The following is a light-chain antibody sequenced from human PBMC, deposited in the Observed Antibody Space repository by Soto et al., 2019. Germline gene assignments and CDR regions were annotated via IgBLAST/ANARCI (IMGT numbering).Light chain of an antibody. CDR3: QQYAYSPRT. CDR2: ATS. V-gene: IGKV3-20*01. CDR1: QSVTSTY. Sequence: EVVLTQSPGTLSLSPGERATLSCRASQSVTSTYLAWFQQKPGQAPRLLIYATSTRATGIPDRFSGSGSGTDFTLTISRLEPEDFAVYYCQQYAYSPRTFGQGTKVDIK. J-gene: IGKJ1*01.